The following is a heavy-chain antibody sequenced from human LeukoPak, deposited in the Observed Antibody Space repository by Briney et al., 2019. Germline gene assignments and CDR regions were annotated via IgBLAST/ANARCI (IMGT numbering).Heavy chain of an antibody. V-gene: IGHV4-59*01. CDR3: ARAGTSMVRGVTHFDY. D-gene: IGHD3-10*01. J-gene: IGHJ4*02. CDR2: IYYRGST. CDR1: GGSISGYY. Sequence: SETLSLTCTVSGGSISGYYWSWIRQPPGKGLEWIGYIYYRGSTNYNPSLKSRVTISVDTSKNQFSLKLSSMTSADTAVYYCARAGTSMVRGVTHFDYWGQGTLVTVSS.